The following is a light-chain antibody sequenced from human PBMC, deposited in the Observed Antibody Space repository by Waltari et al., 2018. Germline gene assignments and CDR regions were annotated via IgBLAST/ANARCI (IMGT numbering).Light chain of an antibody. CDR1: SPNIGRYY. J-gene: IGLJ2*01. CDR2: RDT. V-gene: IGLV1-47*01. CDR3: AVWDDSLSGPV. Sequence: QSVVTQPPSASGTPGPRVTISCSGSSPNIGRYYVYGYQHLPGTAPKLLIYRDTQRPSGVPDRFSGSKSGTSASLAISGLRSEDGADYYCAVWDDSLSGPVFGGGTKLTVL.